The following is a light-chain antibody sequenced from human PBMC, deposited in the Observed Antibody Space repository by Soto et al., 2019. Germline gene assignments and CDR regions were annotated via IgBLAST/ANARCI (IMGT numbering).Light chain of an antibody. J-gene: IGKJ1*01. CDR1: QSFSSW. V-gene: IGKV1-5*03. CDR2: KTS. Sequence: DIQMPQSPSTLSASIGDRVTITCRASQSFSSWLAWYQQKPGKAPKLLIYKTSSLETGVPSRFSGSASGTEFTLTISSLQPDDFASYYCQQYSSLPWTFGQGTEVEIK. CDR3: QQYSSLPWT.